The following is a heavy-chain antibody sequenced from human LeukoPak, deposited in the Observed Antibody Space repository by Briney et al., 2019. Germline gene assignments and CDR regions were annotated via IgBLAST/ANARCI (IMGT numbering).Heavy chain of an antibody. D-gene: IGHD6-19*01. CDR3: AKDTSNSAVAGSRHFDY. V-gene: IGHV3-23*01. CDR2: ISGSGGST. J-gene: IGHJ4*02. CDR1: GFTFSSYA. Sequence: GGSLRPSCAASGFTFSSYAMSWVRQAPGKGLEWVSAISGSGGSTYYADSVKGRFTISRDNSKNTLYLQMNSLRAEDTAVYYCAKDTSNSAVAGSRHFDYWGQGTLVTVSS.